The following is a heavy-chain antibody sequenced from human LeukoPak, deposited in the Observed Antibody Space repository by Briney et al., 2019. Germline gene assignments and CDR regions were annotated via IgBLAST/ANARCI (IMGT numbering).Heavy chain of an antibody. V-gene: IGHV3-30-3*01. Sequence: PGRSLRLSCAASGFTFSSYAMHWVRQAPGKGLEWVAVISYDGSNKYYADSVKGRFTISRDNSKNTLYLQMNSLRAEDTAVYYCARDFGYWGQGTLVTVSS. D-gene: IGHD3-10*01. CDR3: ARDFGY. CDR1: GFTFSSYA. CDR2: ISYDGSNK. J-gene: IGHJ4*02.